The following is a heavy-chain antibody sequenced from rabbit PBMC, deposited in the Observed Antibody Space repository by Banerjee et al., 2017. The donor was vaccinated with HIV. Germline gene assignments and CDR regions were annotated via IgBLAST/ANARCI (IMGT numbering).Heavy chain of an antibody. J-gene: IGHJ4*01. Sequence: QSLEESGGDLVKPGASLTLTCTASGVSFSLSSYMCWVRQAPGKGLEWIGCIVSGGSGSTYYASWAKGRFTISRSTSLDTVTLQMTSLTAADTATYFCARRYDLWGPGTLVTVS. V-gene: IGHV1S40*01. CDR3: ARRYDL. CDR2: IVSGGSGST. CDR1: GVSFSLSSY.